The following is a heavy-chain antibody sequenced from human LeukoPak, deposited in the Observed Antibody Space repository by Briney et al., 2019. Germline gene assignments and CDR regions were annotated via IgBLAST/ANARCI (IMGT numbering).Heavy chain of an antibody. J-gene: IGHJ6*03. CDR3: ARRNGLVGGTADCYYYMDV. Sequence: GASVKVSCKASGYTFTEHGIGWVRQAPGQGLECVGWINPDNGNTNYAQKLQGRVTMTTDTSTSTAYMELRSLRSDDTALYYCARRNGLVGGTADCYYYMDVWDRGTTVTVSS. D-gene: IGHD1-26*01. CDR1: GYTFTEHG. CDR2: INPDNGNT. V-gene: IGHV1-18*01.